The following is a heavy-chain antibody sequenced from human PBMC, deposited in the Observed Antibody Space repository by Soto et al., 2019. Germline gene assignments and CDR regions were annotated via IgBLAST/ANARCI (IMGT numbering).Heavy chain of an antibody. Sequence: SETLSLTCAVSSGSISSSNWWSWVRQPPGKGLEWIGEIYHSGSTNYNPSLKSRVTISVDKSKNQFSLKLSSVTAADTAVYYCARVNRYSSSWLYPNFDPWGQGTLVTVSS. CDR3: ARVNRYSSSWLYPNFDP. J-gene: IGHJ5*02. V-gene: IGHV4-4*02. D-gene: IGHD6-13*01. CDR2: IYHSGST. CDR1: SGSISSSNW.